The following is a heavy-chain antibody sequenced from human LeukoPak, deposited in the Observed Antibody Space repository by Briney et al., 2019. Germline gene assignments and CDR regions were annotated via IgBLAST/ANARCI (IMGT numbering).Heavy chain of an antibody. D-gene: IGHD2-21*02. CDR1: GYTFTGYY. Sequence: ASVKVSCKASGYTFTGYYMHWVRQAPGQGLEWMGWINPNSGGTNYAQKFQGRVTITADKSTSTAYMELSSLRSEDTAVYYCARDRAVVVTAANDYWGQGTLVTVSS. CDR2: INPNSGGT. CDR3: ARDRAVVVTAANDY. V-gene: IGHV1-2*02. J-gene: IGHJ4*02.